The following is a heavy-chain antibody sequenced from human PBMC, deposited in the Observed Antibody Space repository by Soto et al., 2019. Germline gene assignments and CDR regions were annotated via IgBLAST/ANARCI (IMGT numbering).Heavy chain of an antibody. CDR3: ARHYSSGSRNWFDP. Sequence: SETLSLTCSVSGGSINSSSYFWGWVRQPPGKGLEWIGSIYYSGSTYYNPSLRSRVTISVDTSKNQFSLKLSSVTAADTAVFYCARHYSSGSRNWFDPWRQGTLVTVSS. J-gene: IGHJ5*02. D-gene: IGHD6-19*01. V-gene: IGHV4-39*01. CDR1: GGSINSSSYF. CDR2: IYYSGST.